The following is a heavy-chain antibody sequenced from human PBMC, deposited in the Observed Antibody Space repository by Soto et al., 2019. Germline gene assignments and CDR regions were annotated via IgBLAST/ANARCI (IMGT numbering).Heavy chain of an antibody. CDR3: ATHATWSPGRFDP. J-gene: IGHJ5*02. CDR2: IHYSGNT. V-gene: IGHV4-59*01. Sequence: QVQLQESGPGLVKPSETLSLTCTVSGGSISSYYWNWIRQPPGKGLEWIGYIHYSGNTRYNPSLKSRVAMSLDTSKNQFSLRLTSVTAADTALYYCATHATWSPGRFDPWGQGTLVTVSS. D-gene: IGHD2-2*01. CDR1: GGSISSYY.